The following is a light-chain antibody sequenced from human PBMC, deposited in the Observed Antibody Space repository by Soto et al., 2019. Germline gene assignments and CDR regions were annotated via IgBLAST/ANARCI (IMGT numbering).Light chain of an antibody. CDR2: GAS. V-gene: IGKV3-20*01. CDR3: QQYDNSLYT. CDR1: QSVASIY. J-gene: IGKJ2*01. Sequence: EIVLTQSPGTLSLSPGEGATLSCRASQSVASIYVAWYQQKPGQAPRLLIYGASSRATGIPDRFSGSGSGTDFTLTISRLEPEDFAVYCCQQYDNSLYTFGQGTKLEIK.